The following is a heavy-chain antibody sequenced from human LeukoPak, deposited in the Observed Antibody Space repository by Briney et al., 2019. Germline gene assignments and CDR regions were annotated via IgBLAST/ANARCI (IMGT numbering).Heavy chain of an antibody. Sequence: SETLSLTCTVSGGSISRYYWSWIRQPPGKGLEWIGYIYSSENTYYNPSLNSRVTISVDTSKNQFSLKLTSVTAADTAVYYCARGLDSSSWYIYDYWGQGTLVTVSS. CDR2: IYSSENT. D-gene: IGHD6-13*01. J-gene: IGHJ4*02. CDR1: GGSISRYY. V-gene: IGHV4-59*12. CDR3: ARGLDSSSWYIYDY.